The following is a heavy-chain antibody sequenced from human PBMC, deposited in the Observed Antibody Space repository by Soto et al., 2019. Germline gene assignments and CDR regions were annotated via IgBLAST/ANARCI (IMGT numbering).Heavy chain of an antibody. J-gene: IGHJ4*02. CDR3: ARGGYWRFDY. D-gene: IGHD3-22*01. CDR1: GGSFSHYA. CDR2: IYHNGKS. V-gene: IGHV4-34*01. Sequence: QVQIQQWGGGLLTPSETLSLSCTVYGGSFSHYAWSWIRQPPGMGLEWIGEIYHNGKSAYNPSLKSRVTIAVDTSKNQFSLKLSSVIAADTAVYFCARGGYWRFDYRGQGALVTVSS.